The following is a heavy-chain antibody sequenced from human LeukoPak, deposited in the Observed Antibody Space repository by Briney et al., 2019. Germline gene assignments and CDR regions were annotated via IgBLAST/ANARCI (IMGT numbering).Heavy chain of an antibody. CDR2: IYYSGST. CDR3: ARGVAGTGLGGAFDY. J-gene: IGHJ4*02. CDR1: GGSISSYY. D-gene: IGHD1-1*01. Sequence: SETLSLTCTVSGGSISSYYWSWIRQPPGKGLEWIGYIYYSGSTTNNPSLKSRVSISVDTSKNQFSLKLSSVTAADTAVYYCARGVAGTGLGGAFDYWGQGTLVTVSS. V-gene: IGHV4-59*01.